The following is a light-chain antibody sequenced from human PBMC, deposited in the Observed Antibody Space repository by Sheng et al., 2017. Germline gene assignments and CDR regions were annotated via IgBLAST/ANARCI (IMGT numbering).Light chain of an antibody. CDR3: QQYNRYSS. V-gene: IGKV1-5*03. CDR2: QAS. Sequence: DIQMTQSPSTLSASVGDRVTITCRASQSISTWLAWYQQKPGKAPKLLIYQASNLESGVPSRFSGSGSGAEFTLTITSLQPDDFATYYCQQYNRYSSFGQG. J-gene: IGKJ2*01. CDR1: QSISTW.